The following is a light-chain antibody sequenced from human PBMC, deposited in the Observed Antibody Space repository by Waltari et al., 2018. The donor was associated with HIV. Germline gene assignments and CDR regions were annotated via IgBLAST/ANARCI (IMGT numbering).Light chain of an antibody. J-gene: IGLJ2*01. CDR1: SSDVGGYNY. V-gene: IGLV2-8*01. CDR2: GVN. Sequence: QSALTQPPSASGSPGQSVTISCTGTSSDVGGYNYVSWYQQHPGKAPKLMIYGVNKRPSGVPDLFSGSNAGNTASLTVSGLQAEDEAEYYCSSYAGSNNVVFGGGTKLTVL. CDR3: SSYAGSNNVV.